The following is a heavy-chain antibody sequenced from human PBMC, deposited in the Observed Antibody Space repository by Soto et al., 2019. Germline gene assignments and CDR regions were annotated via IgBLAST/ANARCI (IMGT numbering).Heavy chain of an antibody. J-gene: IGHJ4*02. CDR2: IIPIFGTA. CDR1: GGTFSSYF. V-gene: IGHV1-69*06. D-gene: IGHD5-18*01. Sequence: SVKVSCKASGGTFSSYFISWVRQAPGQGLEWMGGIIPIFGTANYAQKFQGRVTITADKSTSIAYMELSSLRSEDTAVYYCASALGEWLRPFDYWGQGTLVTVSS. CDR3: ASALGEWLRPFDY.